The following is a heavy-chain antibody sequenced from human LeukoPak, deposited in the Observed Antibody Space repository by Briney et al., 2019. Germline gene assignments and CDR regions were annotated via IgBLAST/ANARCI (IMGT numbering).Heavy chain of an antibody. CDR1: GFTFSSYW. CDR2: IKQDGSEK. D-gene: IGHD3-22*01. CDR3: ARGLRNYYDSSGLDAFDI. V-gene: IGHV3-7*01. J-gene: IGHJ3*02. Sequence: GGSLRLSCAASGFTFSSYWMSWVRQAPGKGLEWVANIKQDGSEKYYVDSVKGRFTISRDNAKNSLYLQMNSLRAEDTAVCYCARGLRNYYDSSGLDAFDIWGQGTMVTVSS.